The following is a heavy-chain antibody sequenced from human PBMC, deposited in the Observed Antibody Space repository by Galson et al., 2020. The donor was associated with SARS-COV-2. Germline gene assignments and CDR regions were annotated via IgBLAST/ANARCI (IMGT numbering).Heavy chain of an antibody. V-gene: IGHV2-70*01. Sequence: SGPTLVKPTQTLTLTCTFSGFSLSTSGMCVSWIRQPPGKALEWLALIDWDDDKYYSTSLKTRLTISKDTSKNQVVLTMTNMDPVDTATYYCARTRLYYDFWSGYYYYMDVWGKGTTVTVSS. J-gene: IGHJ6*03. CDR3: ARTRLYYDFWSGYYYYMDV. D-gene: IGHD3-3*01. CDR1: GFSLSTSGMC. CDR2: IDWDDDK.